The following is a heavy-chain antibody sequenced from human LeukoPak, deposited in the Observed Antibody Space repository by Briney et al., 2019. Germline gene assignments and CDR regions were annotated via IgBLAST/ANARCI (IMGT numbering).Heavy chain of an antibody. CDR2: IKQDGSEK. D-gene: IGHD2-2*01. CDR1: GFTFSSYW. V-gene: IGHV3-7*01. Sequence: QPGGSLRLSCAASGFTFSSYWMSWVRQAPGKGLEWVANIKQDGSEKYYVDSVKGRFTISRDNAKNSLYLQMNSLRAEDTAVYYCARGGPAQTLFGFLLGWFDPWGQGTLVTVSS. CDR3: ARGGPAQTLFGFLLGWFDP. J-gene: IGHJ5*02.